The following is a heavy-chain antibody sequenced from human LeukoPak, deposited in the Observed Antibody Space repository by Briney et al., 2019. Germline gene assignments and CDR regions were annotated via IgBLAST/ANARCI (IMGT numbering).Heavy chain of an antibody. CDR1: GFTFSSYA. V-gene: IGHV3-30*04. Sequence: GGSLRLSCAASGFTFSSYAMHWVRQAPGKGLEWVAVISYDGGNKYYADSVKGRFTISRDNSKNTLYLQMNSLRAEDTAVYYCASPRAPDFDYWGQGILVTVSS. D-gene: IGHD5-24*01. CDR2: ISYDGGNK. J-gene: IGHJ4*02. CDR3: ASPRAPDFDY.